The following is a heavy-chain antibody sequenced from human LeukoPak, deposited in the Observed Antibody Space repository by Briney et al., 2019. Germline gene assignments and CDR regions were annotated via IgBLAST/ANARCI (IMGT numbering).Heavy chain of an antibody. CDR2: LHYSGSS. J-gene: IGHJ4*02. V-gene: IGHV4-59*01. D-gene: IGHD3-22*01. CDR3: ARDSSGYRRGSFYY. CDR1: GGSISSYY. Sequence: PSETLSLTCNVSGGSISSYYWSWIRQHPGKGLEWIGSLHYSGSSNYNPSLKSRVTISVDTSKNQFSLNLRSVTAADTAVYYCARDSSGYRRGSFYYWGQGTLGTVSS.